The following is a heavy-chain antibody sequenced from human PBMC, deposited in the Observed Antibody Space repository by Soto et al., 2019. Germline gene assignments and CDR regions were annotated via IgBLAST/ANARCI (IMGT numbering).Heavy chain of an antibody. CDR3: ARELLYYDSSGYSWDDAFDI. D-gene: IGHD3-22*01. CDR2: IYQSGST. V-gene: IGHV4-30-2*01. Sequence: KPSETLSLTCAVSGGSLSSSAYSWSWIRQTPGKGLEWIGFIYQSGSTYYNPSLKSRVTLSLDRPKNQISLKLTSVTAADTAVYYCARELLYYDSSGYSWDDAFDIWGQGIMVTVSS. J-gene: IGHJ3*02. CDR1: GGSLSSSAYS.